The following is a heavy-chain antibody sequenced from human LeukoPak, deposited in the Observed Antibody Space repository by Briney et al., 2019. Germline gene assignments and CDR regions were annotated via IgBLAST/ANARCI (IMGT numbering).Heavy chain of an antibody. CDR1: GYTFTSYY. D-gene: IGHD3-9*01. Sequence: ASVKVSCKASGYTFTSYYMHWVRQAPGQGLEWMGIINPSGGSTSYAQKFQGRVTMTRDTSTSTVYMELSSPRSEDTAVYYCARGGAIFWPYYYGMDVWGQGTTVTVSS. CDR3: ARGGAIFWPYYYGMDV. V-gene: IGHV1-46*01. CDR2: INPSGGST. J-gene: IGHJ6*02.